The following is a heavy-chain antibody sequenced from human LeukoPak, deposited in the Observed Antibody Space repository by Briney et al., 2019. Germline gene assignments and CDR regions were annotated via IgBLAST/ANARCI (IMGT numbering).Heavy chain of an antibody. Sequence: GGSLRLSCVASGFAFSTYGMHWVRQAPGKVLEWVAVVSNDGRNKYYSDSVKGRFSISRDNFKNTVHLQMNSLRAEDTALYYCAKAGGSSFDYWGQGTLVTVSS. J-gene: IGHJ4*02. CDR3: AKAGGSSFDY. D-gene: IGHD1-26*01. V-gene: IGHV3-30*18. CDR1: GFAFSTYG. CDR2: VSNDGRNK.